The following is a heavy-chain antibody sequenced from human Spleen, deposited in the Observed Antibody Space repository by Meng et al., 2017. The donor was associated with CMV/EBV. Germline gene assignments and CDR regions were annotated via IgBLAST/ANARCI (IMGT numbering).Heavy chain of an antibody. Sequence: RLCCEAVGYVCRRNWMTWVRQAEGEGLEWVANINQDGSDKYFADSVKGRFTISRDNAKNSLYLQMNSLTAADTAIYYCARVYGGYDSWGQGVLVTVSS. CDR1: GYVCRRNW. CDR2: INQDGSDK. V-gene: IGHV3-7*01. CDR3: ARVYGGYDS. J-gene: IGHJ4*02. D-gene: IGHD2-8*01.